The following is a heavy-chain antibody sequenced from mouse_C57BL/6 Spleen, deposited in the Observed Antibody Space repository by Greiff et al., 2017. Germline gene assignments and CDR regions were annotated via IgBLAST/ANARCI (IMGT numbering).Heavy chain of an antibody. Sequence: VKLQESGPGLVQPSQSLSITCTVSGFSLTSYGVHWVRQSPGKGLEWLGVIWSGGSTDYNAAFISRLSISKDNSKSQVFLKMNSLQADDTAIYYCYRKGDYYDYDGLDYWGQGTTLTVSS. J-gene: IGHJ2*01. V-gene: IGHV2-2*01. CDR3: YRKGDYYDYDGLDY. D-gene: IGHD2-4*01. CDR2: IWSGGST. CDR1: GFSLTSYG.